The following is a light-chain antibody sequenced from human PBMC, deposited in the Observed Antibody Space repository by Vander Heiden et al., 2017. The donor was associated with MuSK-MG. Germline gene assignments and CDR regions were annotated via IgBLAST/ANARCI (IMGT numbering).Light chain of an antibody. CDR3: QQYYNLPLT. Sequence: QLTQSPSSLSASVGDRVTITCQASQDISNSLNWYQQKPGRAPKVLIYAASNLETGVPSRFSGSGSGTDFGFTINSLQPEDVATYFCQQYYNLPLTFGGGTKVEI. V-gene: IGKV1-33*01. CDR1: QDISNS. CDR2: AAS. J-gene: IGKJ4*01.